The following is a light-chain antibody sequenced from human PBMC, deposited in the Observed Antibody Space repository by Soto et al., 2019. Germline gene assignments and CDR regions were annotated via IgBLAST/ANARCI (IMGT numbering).Light chain of an antibody. CDR2: GAS. CDR1: QSVGDN. CDR3: QQYTYWPRT. Sequence: EIVMTQSPATLSVSPGERATLSCRTSQSVGDNLAWYQQKPGQAPRLLIYGASTRAAGISPRFSGGGSGTEFTLTISRLQSEDFGVYYCQQYTYWPRTFGQGTKVGIK. V-gene: IGKV3-15*01. J-gene: IGKJ1*01.